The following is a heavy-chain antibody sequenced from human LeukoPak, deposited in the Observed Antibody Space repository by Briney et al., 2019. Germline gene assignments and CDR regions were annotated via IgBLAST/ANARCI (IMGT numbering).Heavy chain of an antibody. Sequence: GGSLRLSCAASGFTVSSNYMSWVRQAPGKGLEWVSVIYSGGSTYYADSGKGRFTISRDNSKNTLFLQMDSLRAEDTAVYYCARLGPYSFDYWGQGTLVTVSS. CDR2: IYSGGST. CDR1: GFTVSSNY. J-gene: IGHJ4*02. V-gene: IGHV3-53*01. D-gene: IGHD3-16*01. CDR3: ARLGPYSFDY.